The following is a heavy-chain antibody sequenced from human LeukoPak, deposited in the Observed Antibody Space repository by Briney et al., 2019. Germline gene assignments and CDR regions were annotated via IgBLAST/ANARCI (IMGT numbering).Heavy chain of an antibody. J-gene: IGHJ6*02. CDR2: INHSGST. D-gene: IGHD6-6*01. CDR1: GGSLSGYY. CDR3: ARGLSSSSYYYYGMDA. Sequence: SETLSPTCAVYGGSLSGYYWSWIRQSPGKGLEWIGEINHSGSTKYNPSLKSRVSISVDTSKNQFSLKLRFVTPADTAVYYCARGLSSSSYYYYGMDAWGQGTTVTVSS. V-gene: IGHV4-34*01.